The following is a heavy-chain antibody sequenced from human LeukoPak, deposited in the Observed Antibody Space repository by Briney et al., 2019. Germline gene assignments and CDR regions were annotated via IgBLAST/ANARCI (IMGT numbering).Heavy chain of an antibody. J-gene: IGHJ4*02. D-gene: IGHD2/OR15-2a*01. Sequence: GGSLRLSCAASGFTFSSYSMNWVRQAPGKGLEWVSSISSSSSYIYYADSVKGRFTIYRDNAKNSLYLQMNSLRAEDTAVYYCARAHYFIKEHFDYWGQGTLVTVSS. CDR3: ARAHYFIKEHFDY. CDR2: ISSSSSYI. CDR1: GFTFSSYS. V-gene: IGHV3-21*01.